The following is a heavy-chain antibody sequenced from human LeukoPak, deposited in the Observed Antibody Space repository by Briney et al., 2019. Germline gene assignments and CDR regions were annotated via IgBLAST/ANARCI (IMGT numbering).Heavy chain of an antibody. CDR2: IKQDGSEK. D-gene: IGHD3-22*01. V-gene: IGHV3-7*05. Sequence: GGSLRLSCAASGFTFSNYWMSWVRQAPGKGLEWVASIKQDGSEKYYVDSVKGRFTISRDNAKNSLYLQMNSLGTEDTALYYCAKDSSGYYYVFQHWGQGTLVTVSS. CDR1: GFTFSNYW. J-gene: IGHJ1*01. CDR3: AKDSSGYYYVFQH.